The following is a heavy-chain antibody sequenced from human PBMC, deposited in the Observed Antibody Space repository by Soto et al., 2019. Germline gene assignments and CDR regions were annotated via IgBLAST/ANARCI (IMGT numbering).Heavy chain of an antibody. CDR2: ISGSGGST. CDR1: GFPFSSCA. CDR3: AKGRSSSWPFDY. Sequence: GGSLRVSCAAAGFPFSSCAMSWVRPAPGKGLEWVSAISGSGGSTYYADSVKGRFTISRDNSKNTLYLQMNSLRAEDTAVYYCAKGRSSSWPFDYWGQGTLVTVSS. J-gene: IGHJ4*02. V-gene: IGHV3-23*01. D-gene: IGHD6-13*01.